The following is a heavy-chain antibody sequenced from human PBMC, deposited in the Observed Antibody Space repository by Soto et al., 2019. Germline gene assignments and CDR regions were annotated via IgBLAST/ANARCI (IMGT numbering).Heavy chain of an antibody. J-gene: IGHJ4*02. CDR3: ARDHTTGYCSGGSCQPFDY. CDR2: IWYDGSNK. V-gene: IGHV3-33*01. Sequence: LSLPCAASGFTFRSYGMHWVRQAPGKGLEWVAVIWYDGSNKYYADSVKGRFTISRDNSKNTLYLQMNSLRAEDTAVYYCARDHTTGYCSGGSCQPFDYWGQGTLVTVSS. CDR1: GFTFRSYG. D-gene: IGHD2-15*01.